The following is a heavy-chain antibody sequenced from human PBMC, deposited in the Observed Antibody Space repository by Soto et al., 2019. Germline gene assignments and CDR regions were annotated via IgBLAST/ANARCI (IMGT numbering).Heavy chain of an antibody. D-gene: IGHD3-10*02. J-gene: IGHJ5*02. V-gene: IGHV4-59*01. CDR2: IYDSGTT. CDR3: ARGAMFWFDP. CDR1: GGSLGSYY. Sequence: QVQLQESGPGLVKPSETLSLTCSVAGGSLGSYYWGWIRQSPGKGLEWIAYIYDSGTTIYNPSLKSRATISVDTSKNQFSLNLTSVTAADTAVYYCARGAMFWFDPWRQGTLVRVSS.